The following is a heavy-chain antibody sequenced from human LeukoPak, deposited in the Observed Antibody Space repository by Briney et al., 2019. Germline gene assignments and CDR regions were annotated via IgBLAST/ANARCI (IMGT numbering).Heavy chain of an antibody. CDR1: GYTFTSYD. D-gene: IGHD6-13*01. CDR2: MNPNSGNT. CDR3: ASSPEQQLAAFDI. V-gene: IGHV1-8*03. Sequence: GASVKVSCKASGYTFTSYDINWVQQATGQGLEWMGWMNPNSGNTGYAQKFQGRVTITRNTSISTAYMELSSLRSEDTAVYYCASSPEQQLAAFDIWGQGTMVTVSS. J-gene: IGHJ3*02.